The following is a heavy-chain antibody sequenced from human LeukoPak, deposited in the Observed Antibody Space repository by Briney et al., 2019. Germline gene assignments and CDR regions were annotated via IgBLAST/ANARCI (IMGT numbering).Heavy chain of an antibody. D-gene: IGHD1-1*01. Sequence: PGESLRLSCAASGFTFSSYAMSWVRQAPGKGLEWVSTINDGGFSTYYADSVKGRFTISRDNSKNTLYLQMNNLRAEDTAVYYCAKGRLCMDVWGQGTTVTVSS. V-gene: IGHV3-23*01. CDR1: GFTFSSYA. CDR3: AKGRLCMDV. CDR2: INDGGFST. J-gene: IGHJ6*02.